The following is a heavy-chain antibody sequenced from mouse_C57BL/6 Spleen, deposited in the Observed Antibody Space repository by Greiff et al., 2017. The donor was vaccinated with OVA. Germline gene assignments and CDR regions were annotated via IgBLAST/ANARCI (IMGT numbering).Heavy chain of an antibody. V-gene: IGHV1-5*01. Sequence: EVQLQQSGTVLARPGASVKMSCKTSGYTFTSYWMHWVKQRPGQGLEWIGAIYPGNSDTSYNQKFKGKAKLTAVTSASTAYMELSSLTNEDSAVYYCTRFEANWNWYFDVWGTGTTVTVSS. CDR1: GYTFTSYW. J-gene: IGHJ1*03. D-gene: IGHD4-1*01. CDR3: TRFEANWNWYFDV. CDR2: IYPGNSDT.